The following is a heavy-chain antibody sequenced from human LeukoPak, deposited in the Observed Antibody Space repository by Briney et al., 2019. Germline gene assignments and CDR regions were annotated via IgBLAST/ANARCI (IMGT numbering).Heavy chain of an antibody. D-gene: IGHD5-18*01. CDR1: GFTFSSYW. J-gene: IGHJ6*03. CDR2: IKQDGSEK. V-gene: IGHV3-7*01. CDR3: ERCGYSHGYGWGGGYYYYYMDV. Sequence: GSLRLSCAASGFTFSSYWMGWVRQAPGKGLEWVANIKQDGSEKYYVDSVKGRFTISRDNAKNSLYLQMNSLRAEDTAVYYCERCGYSHGYGWGGGYYYYYMDVWGEGTTVTVSS.